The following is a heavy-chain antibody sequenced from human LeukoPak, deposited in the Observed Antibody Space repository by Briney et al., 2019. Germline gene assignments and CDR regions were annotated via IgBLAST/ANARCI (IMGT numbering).Heavy chain of an antibody. CDR1: GFAFSNYA. CDR3: AKDRDVGRGNHLVVEIAASDF. Sequence: PGGSLRLSCAASGFAFSNYAMSWVRQAPGKGLEWVSAISGSGLSKYYADSVRGRLTISRDSSKNTLYLQINDLRAEDTAIYYCAKDRDVGRGNHLVVEIAASDFWGQGTLVTVSS. J-gene: IGHJ4*02. V-gene: IGHV3-23*01. D-gene: IGHD2-15*01. CDR2: ISGSGLSK.